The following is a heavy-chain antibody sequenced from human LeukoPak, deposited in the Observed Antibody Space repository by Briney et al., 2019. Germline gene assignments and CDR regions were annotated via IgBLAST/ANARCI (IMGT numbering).Heavy chain of an antibody. CDR3: ARTIVGATRHDY. J-gene: IGHJ4*02. D-gene: IGHD1-26*01. CDR1: GYTFTGYY. Sequence: ASVKVSCKASGYTFTGYYMHWVRQAPGQGLEWMGRINPNSGGTNYAQKFQGRVTMTRDTSISTAYMELSRLRSDDTAVYYCARTIVGATRHDYWCQGTLVTVSS. CDR2: INPNSGGT. V-gene: IGHV1-2*06.